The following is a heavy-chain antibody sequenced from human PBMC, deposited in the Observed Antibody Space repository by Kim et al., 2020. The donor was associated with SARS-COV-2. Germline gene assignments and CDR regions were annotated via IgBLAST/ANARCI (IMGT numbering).Heavy chain of an antibody. D-gene: IGHD3-10*01. CDR3: ARDKSIPSYDAFDI. Sequence: GGSLRLSCAASGFTFSSFWMIWVRQAPGTGLEWVANIRQDGSVRYYLDSVKGRFTISRDNAKNSLYLQMDSLRAEDTAVYYCARDKSIPSYDAFDIWGQGTMLTVSS. CDR1: GFTFSSFW. CDR2: IRQDGSVR. J-gene: IGHJ3*02. V-gene: IGHV3-7*03.